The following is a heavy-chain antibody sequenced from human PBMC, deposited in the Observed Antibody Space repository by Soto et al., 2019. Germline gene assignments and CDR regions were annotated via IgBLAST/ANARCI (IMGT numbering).Heavy chain of an antibody. D-gene: IGHD3-22*01. CDR2: IIPIFGTA. CDR1: GGTFSSYA. Sequence: GASVKVSCKASGGTFSSYAISWVRQAPGQGLEWMGGIIPIFGTANYAQKFQGRVTITADKSTSTAYMELSSLRSEDTAVYYCARDAYDSSGYQTAPFDYWGQGTLVTVSS. CDR3: ARDAYDSSGYQTAPFDY. J-gene: IGHJ4*02. V-gene: IGHV1-69*06.